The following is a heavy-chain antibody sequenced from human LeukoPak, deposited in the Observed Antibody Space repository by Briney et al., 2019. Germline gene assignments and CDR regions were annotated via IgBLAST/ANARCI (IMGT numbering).Heavy chain of an antibody. CDR2: FNHSGST. J-gene: IGHJ4*02. Sequence: PSETLSLACAVYGASFSTYYWSWIRQPPGKGLEWIGEFNHSGSTNYNPSLKSRVTISVDTSKNQFSLKLSSVTAADTAVYYCARGGFYSGGDCYVANWAKGTLVTVSS. D-gene: IGHD2-21*02. CDR1: GASFSTYY. CDR3: ARGGFYSGGDCYVAN. V-gene: IGHV4-34*01.